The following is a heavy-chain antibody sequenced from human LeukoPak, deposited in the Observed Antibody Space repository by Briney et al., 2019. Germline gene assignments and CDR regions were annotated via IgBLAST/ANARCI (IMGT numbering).Heavy chain of an antibody. Sequence: SETLSLTCTVSGGSISSTYFWTWIRQPPGKGLEWIGYIYYSGSTSYNPSLKSRVTISLDTSKNHFSLKLSSVTAADTAVYYCASAVGATSYAFDIWGQGTMVTVSS. D-gene: IGHD1-26*01. CDR2: IYYSGST. V-gene: IGHV4-59*01. CDR3: ASAVGATSYAFDI. CDR1: GGSISSTYF. J-gene: IGHJ3*02.